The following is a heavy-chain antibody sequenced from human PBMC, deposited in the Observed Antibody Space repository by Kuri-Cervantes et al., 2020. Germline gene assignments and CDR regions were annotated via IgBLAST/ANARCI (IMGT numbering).Heavy chain of an antibody. CDR3: AKMGVVASYYFDY. CDR2: ISGSGGST. CDR1: GFTFSSYA. D-gene: IGHD2-15*01. V-gene: IGHV3-23*01. Sequence: GGSLRLSCAASGFTFSSYAMSWVRQAPGKGLEWVSAISGSGGSTYYADSVKGGFTISRDNSKNTLYLQMNSLRAEDTAVYYCAKMGVVASYYFDYWGQGTLVTVSS. J-gene: IGHJ4*02.